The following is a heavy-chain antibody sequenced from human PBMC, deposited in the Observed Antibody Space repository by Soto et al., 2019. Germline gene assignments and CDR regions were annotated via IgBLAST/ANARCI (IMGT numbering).Heavy chain of an antibody. Sequence: QVQLVQSGAEVKKPGASVKVSCKASGYTFTSYGISWVRQAPGQGLEWMGWISAYNGNTNYAQKLQGRVTMTTDTPTSTAYMELRSLRSDDTAVYYCARDRDYYDSSGPSDYWGQGTLVTVSS. J-gene: IGHJ4*02. D-gene: IGHD3-22*01. CDR3: ARDRDYYDSSGPSDY. CDR2: ISAYNGNT. V-gene: IGHV1-18*04. CDR1: GYTFTSYG.